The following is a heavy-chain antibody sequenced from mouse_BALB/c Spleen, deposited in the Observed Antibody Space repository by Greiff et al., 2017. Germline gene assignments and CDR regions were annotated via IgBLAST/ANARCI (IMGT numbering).Heavy chain of an antibody. V-gene: IGHV7-3*02. D-gene: IGHD2-10*02. CDR3: ERDRDGKYGNSSFAY. CDR1: GFTFTDYY. Sequence: EVMLVESGGGLVQPGGSLRLSCATSGFTFTDYYMSWVRQPPGKALEWLGFIRNKANGYTTAYSASVKGRVTISRDNSQSILYLQMNTLRAEDSATYYCERDRDGKYGNSSFAYWGQGTLVTVSA. J-gene: IGHJ3*01. CDR2: IRNKANGYTT.